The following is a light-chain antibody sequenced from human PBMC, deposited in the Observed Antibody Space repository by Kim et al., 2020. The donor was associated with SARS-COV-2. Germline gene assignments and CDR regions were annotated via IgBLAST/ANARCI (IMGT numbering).Light chain of an antibody. CDR2: DKN. V-gene: IGLV3-19*01. CDR3: GSRHSDHHVRL. Sequence: ALGQKVRITCQGDSLRFYYASWYQQKPGQAPMLIVYDKNNRPSGIPDRFSGSTSGSTASLTITGAQAEDEADYSCGSRHSDHHVRLFGGGTKLTVL. CDR1: SLRFYY. J-gene: IGLJ3*02.